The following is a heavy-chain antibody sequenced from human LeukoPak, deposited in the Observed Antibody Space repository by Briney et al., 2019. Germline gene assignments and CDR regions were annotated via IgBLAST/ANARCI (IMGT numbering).Heavy chain of an antibody. CDR2: IYTSGST. CDR3: ARDYYDSSGYYLY. J-gene: IGHJ4*02. CDR1: GGSISSGSYY. Sequence: PSETLSLTCTVSGGSISSGSYYWSWIRQPAGKGLEWIGRIYTSGSTNYNPSLKSRVTISVDTSKSQFSLKLSSVTAADTAVYYCARDYYDSSGYYLYWGQGTLVTVSS. V-gene: IGHV4-61*02. D-gene: IGHD3-22*01.